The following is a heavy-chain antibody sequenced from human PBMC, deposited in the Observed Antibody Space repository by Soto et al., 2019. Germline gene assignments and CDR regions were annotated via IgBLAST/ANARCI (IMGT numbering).Heavy chain of an antibody. CDR3: AKERIPAAIQDYYYGMDV. V-gene: IGHV3-23*01. J-gene: IGHJ6*02. CDR2: VSGSGGST. Sequence: GSLRLSCAASGFTFSSYAISWVRQAPGKGLEWVSAVSGSGGSTYYADSVKGRFTISRDNSKNTLFLRMNSLRAEDTAVYYCAKERIPAAIQDYYYGMDVWGQGTTVTVSS. CDR1: GFTFSSYA. D-gene: IGHD2-2*02.